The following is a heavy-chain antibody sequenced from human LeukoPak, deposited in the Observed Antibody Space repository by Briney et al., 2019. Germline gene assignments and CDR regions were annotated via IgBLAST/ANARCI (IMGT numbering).Heavy chain of an antibody. Sequence: GGSLRLSCAASGFTFSSYSMNCVRQAPGKGLEWVSSISSSGNDIYYADSVKGRFTISRDNAKNSVFLQMSSLRAEDTAVYYCARDKQSSGWYYFDYWGQGALVTVSS. CDR3: ARDKQSSGWYYFDY. CDR2: ISSSGNDI. CDR1: GFTFSSYS. J-gene: IGHJ4*02. D-gene: IGHD6-19*01. V-gene: IGHV3-21*01.